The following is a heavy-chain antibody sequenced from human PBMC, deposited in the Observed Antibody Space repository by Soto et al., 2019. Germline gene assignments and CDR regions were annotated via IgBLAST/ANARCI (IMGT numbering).Heavy chain of an antibody. V-gene: IGHV3-11*01. Sequence: QVQLVESGGDLVKPGGSLRLSCAASGYTFSDYYMSWIRQAPGKGLEWISYIDTSGTTIYYAHSAKGRFTITRDNAKNSLYLEMNSLRDEDTAVYYCASHYDMWSGYLSPVDYWGQGTLVTVSS. CDR2: IDTSGTTI. CDR1: GYTFSDYY. J-gene: IGHJ4*02. CDR3: ASHYDMWSGYLSPVDY. D-gene: IGHD3-3*01.